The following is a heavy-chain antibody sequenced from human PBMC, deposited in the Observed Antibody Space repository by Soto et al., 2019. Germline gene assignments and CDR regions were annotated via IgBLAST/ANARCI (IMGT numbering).Heavy chain of an antibody. CDR3: ARDSSSSPFDY. CDR2: IYYSGST. V-gene: IGHV4-59*01. J-gene: IGHJ4*02. D-gene: IGHD6-6*01. CDR1: GGSISSYY. Sequence: QVQLQESGPGLVKPSETLSLTCTVSGGSISSYYWSWIRQPPGKGLEWIGYIYYSGSTNYNPSLKSRVTISVDTSKNQFSLKLSSVTAADTAVYYCARDSSSSPFDYWGQGTLDTVSS.